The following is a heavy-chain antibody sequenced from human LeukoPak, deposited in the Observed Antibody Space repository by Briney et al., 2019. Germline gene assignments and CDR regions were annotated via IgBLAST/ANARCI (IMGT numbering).Heavy chain of an antibody. V-gene: IGHV1-2*02. CDR1: GFTFSGYY. J-gene: IGHJ4*02. CDR3: AREPSGLGGYDY. Sequence: ASVTVSCKASGFTFSGYYMHWVRQAPGQGLEWMAWISPNSGGTNYVQKFQGRVTVTRDTSTSTDYMEISGLTSDDTALYYCAREPSGLGGYDYWGQGTLVTVSS. CDR2: ISPNSGGT. D-gene: IGHD3-10*01.